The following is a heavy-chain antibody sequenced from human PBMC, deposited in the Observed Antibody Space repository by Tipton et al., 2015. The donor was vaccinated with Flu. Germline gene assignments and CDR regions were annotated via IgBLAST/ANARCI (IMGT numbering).Heavy chain of an antibody. CDR3: ARLYYYDSS. D-gene: IGHD3-22*01. CDR2: INHSGST. Sequence: LRLSCAVYGGSFSGYYWSWIRQPPGKGLEWIGEINHSGSTNYNPSLKSRVTISVDTSKNQFSLKLSSVTAADTAVYYCARLYYYDSSWGQGTLVTVSP. V-gene: IGHV4-34*01. CDR1: GGSFSGYY. J-gene: IGHJ4*02.